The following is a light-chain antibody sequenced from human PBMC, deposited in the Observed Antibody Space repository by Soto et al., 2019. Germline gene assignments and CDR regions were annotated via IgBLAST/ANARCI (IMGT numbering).Light chain of an antibody. J-gene: IGKJ2*01. V-gene: IGKV3-15*01. CDR1: QSVSGH. CDR3: QHYDNWPHT. Sequence: EIVMTQSPATLSVSPGERATLSCRASQSVSGHLAWYQQKPGQTPMLLIYDASTRAIDIPARFSGSGSGTEFTLTVSSLQSEDFAVYYCQHYDNWPHTFGQGTKLDIK. CDR2: DAS.